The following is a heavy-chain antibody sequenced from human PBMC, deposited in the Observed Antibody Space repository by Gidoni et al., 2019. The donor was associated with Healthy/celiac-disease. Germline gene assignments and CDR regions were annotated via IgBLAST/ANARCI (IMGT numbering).Heavy chain of an antibody. CDR1: GYTFTGYY. D-gene: IGHD3-3*01. Sequence: QVQLVQSGAEVKKPGAAVKVSCKASGYTFTGYYMHWVRQAPGQGLEWMGWINPNSGGTNYAQKFQGWVTMTRDTSISTAYMELSRLRSDDTAVYYCARSRRFGVVIGWFDPWGQGTLVTVSS. CDR2: INPNSGGT. V-gene: IGHV1-2*04. CDR3: ARSRRFGVVIGWFDP. J-gene: IGHJ5*02.